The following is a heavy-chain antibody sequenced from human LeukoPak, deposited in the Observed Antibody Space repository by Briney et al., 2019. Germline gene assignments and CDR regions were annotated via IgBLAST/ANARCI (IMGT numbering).Heavy chain of an antibody. CDR2: IWYDGSKK. Sequence: GGSLRLSCAASGFAFSDFGFHWDRQAPGKGLEWVAVIWYDGSKKFYADSVKGRFTISRDNSKNTLYLQMNGLRAEDTAVYYCARDLGTTNYFFDYWGQGTLVTVSS. V-gene: IGHV3-33*01. J-gene: IGHJ4*01. D-gene: IGHD4-17*01. CDR3: ARDLGTTNYFFDY. CDR1: GFAFSDFG.